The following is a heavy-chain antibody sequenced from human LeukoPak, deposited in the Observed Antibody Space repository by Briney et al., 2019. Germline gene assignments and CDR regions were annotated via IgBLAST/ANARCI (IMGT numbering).Heavy chain of an antibody. D-gene: IGHD5-18*01. Sequence: GGSLRLSCAASGFTFSSYTMNWVRQAPGKGLEWVSTIYSGGTTYYADSVMGRFTISRHNSRNTLYLQMNSLRAEDTAVYYCARVDTVMAYYFDLWGQGTLVTVSS. CDR3: ARVDTVMAYYFDL. CDR1: GFTFSSYT. CDR2: IYSGGTT. V-gene: IGHV3-53*04. J-gene: IGHJ4*02.